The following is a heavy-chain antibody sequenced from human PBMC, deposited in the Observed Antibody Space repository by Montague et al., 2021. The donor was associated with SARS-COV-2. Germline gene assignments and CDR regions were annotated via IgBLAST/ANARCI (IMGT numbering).Heavy chain of an antibody. D-gene: IGHD1-26*01. CDR3: ANFYSGSYNY. Sequence: SETLSLTCTVSRGSLRLTSYHWGWICQPPGKGPEWIGSIYHTGSTYYDPSLESRVTMSADNSKNQFSLMLTSVTAADTAVYYCANFYSGSYNYWGHGSLVTVSS. V-gene: IGHV4-39*01. J-gene: IGHJ4*01. CDR1: RGSLRLTSYH. CDR2: IYHTGST.